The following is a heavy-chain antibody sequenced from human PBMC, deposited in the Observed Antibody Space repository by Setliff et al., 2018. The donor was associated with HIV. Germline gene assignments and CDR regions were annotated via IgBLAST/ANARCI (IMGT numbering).Heavy chain of an antibody. CDR3: ARPSHVYDDDGPLGY. CDR2: MNPSTGEI. D-gene: IGHD3-16*01. J-gene: IGHJ4*02. V-gene: IGHV1-8*01. Sequence: ASVKVSCKTSGYSFTAYDINWVRQATGRGLEWMAWMNPSTGEIGYAQKFQGGLTMTRDSSITTAFMELRGLRSEDTAIYYCARPSHVYDDDGPLGYWGQGTLVTVSS. CDR1: GYSFTAYD.